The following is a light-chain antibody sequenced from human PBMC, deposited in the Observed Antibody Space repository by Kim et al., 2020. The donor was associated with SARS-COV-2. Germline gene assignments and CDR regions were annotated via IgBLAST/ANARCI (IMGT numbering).Light chain of an antibody. V-gene: IGKV3-20*01. CDR1: QSVGSSY. Sequence: PGERAALPCSASQSVGSSYFASCHQKFGHAPRLLLYGAASRATGIPDSISSSGSGTDFSLTISRREPEDFSVYYCQQYGSTPRTFGQGTKVDIK. CDR3: QQYGSTPRT. J-gene: IGKJ1*01. CDR2: GAA.